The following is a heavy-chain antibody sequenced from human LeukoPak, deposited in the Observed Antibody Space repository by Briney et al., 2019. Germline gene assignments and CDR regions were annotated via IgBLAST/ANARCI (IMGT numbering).Heavy chain of an antibody. CDR3: ARPCYYDSSGYYPPYYFDY. J-gene: IGHJ4*02. CDR1: GYTFTSYY. CDR2: INPSGGST. Sequence: GASVKVSCKASGYTFTSYYMHWVRQAPGQGLEWMGIINPSGGSTSYAQKFQGRVTMTRDTSTSTVYMELSSLRSEDTAVYYCARPCYYDSSGYYPPYYFDYWGQGTLVTVSS. D-gene: IGHD3-22*01. V-gene: IGHV1-46*03.